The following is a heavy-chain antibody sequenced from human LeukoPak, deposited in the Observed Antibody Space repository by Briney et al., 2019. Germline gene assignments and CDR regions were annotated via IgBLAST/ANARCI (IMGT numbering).Heavy chain of an antibody. CDR2: IYYSGST. J-gene: IGHJ4*02. D-gene: IGHD4-17*01. CDR3: ASQLKWAHYGDYEDY. CDR1: GGSFSNYY. Sequence: SETLSLTCAVYGGSFSNYYWSWIRQPPGKGLEWIGYIYYSGSTYYNPSLKSRVTISVDTSKNQFSLKLSSVTAADTAVYYCASQLKWAHYGDYEDYWGQGTLVTVSS. V-gene: IGHV4-30-4*08.